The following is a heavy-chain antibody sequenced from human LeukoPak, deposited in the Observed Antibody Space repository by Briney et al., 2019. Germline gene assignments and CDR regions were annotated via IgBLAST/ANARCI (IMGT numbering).Heavy chain of an antibody. Sequence: QTGGSLRLSCAAPGFTFSSYAMHWVRQAPGKGLEWVAVISYDGSNKYYADSVKGRFTISRDNSKNTLYLQMNSLRAEDTAVYHCARGGAPYWGQGTLVTVSS. D-gene: IGHD1-26*01. CDR3: ARGGAPY. CDR2: ISYDGSNK. V-gene: IGHV3-30*04. CDR1: GFTFSSYA. J-gene: IGHJ4*02.